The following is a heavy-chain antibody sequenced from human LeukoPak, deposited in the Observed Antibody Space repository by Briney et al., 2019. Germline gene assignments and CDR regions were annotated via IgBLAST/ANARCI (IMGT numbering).Heavy chain of an antibody. V-gene: IGHV3-11*06. D-gene: IGHD3-9*01. CDR2: IGSSGSFT. CDR3: ARGMMDYDILTGYLYFDY. CDR1: GFTFSDYY. Sequence: GGSLRLSCAASGFTFSDYYMSWIRQAPGKGLGWVSYIGSSGSFTNYADSVKGRFTISRDNTKNSLYLQMNSLRAEDTAVYYCARGMMDYDILTGYLYFDYWGQGTLVTVSS. J-gene: IGHJ4*02.